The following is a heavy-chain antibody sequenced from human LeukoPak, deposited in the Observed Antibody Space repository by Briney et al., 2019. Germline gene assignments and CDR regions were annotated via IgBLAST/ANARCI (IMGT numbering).Heavy chain of an antibody. J-gene: IGHJ4*02. CDR2: IYYSGST. CDR3: ARVNRNTIFGVVMDY. D-gene: IGHD3-3*01. Sequence: SETLSLTCTVSGGSISSGDYYWSWIRQPPGKGLEWIGYIYYSGSTYYNPSLKSRVTISVDTSKNQFSLKLSSVTAADTAVYYCARVNRNTIFGVVMDYWGQGTLVTVSS. V-gene: IGHV4-30-4*08. CDR1: GGSISSGDYY.